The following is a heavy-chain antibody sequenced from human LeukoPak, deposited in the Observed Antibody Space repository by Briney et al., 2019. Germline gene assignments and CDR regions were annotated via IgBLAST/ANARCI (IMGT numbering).Heavy chain of an antibody. D-gene: IGHD2-15*01. V-gene: IGHV3-53*01. J-gene: IGHJ4*02. Sequence: PGGSLRPSCAASGFTVSSNYMSWVRQAPGKGLEWVSVIYSGGSTNYADSVKGRFTISRDNSKNTLYLQMNRLRAEDTAVYYCARDPDCSGGTCYFDYWGQGTLVTVSS. CDR2: IYSGGST. CDR3: ARDPDCSGGTCYFDY. CDR1: GFTVSSNY.